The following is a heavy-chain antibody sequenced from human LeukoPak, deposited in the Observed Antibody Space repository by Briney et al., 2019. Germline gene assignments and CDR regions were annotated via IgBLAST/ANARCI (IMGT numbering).Heavy chain of an antibody. CDR1: GFTFSSYS. V-gene: IGHV3-21*01. Sequence: KPGGSLRLSCAASGFTFSSYSMDWVRQAPGKGLEWVSSISSSSSYIYYADSVKGRFNISRDNAKNSLYLQMNSLGAEDTAVYYCARSYNFPYYFDYWGQGTLVTVSS. D-gene: IGHD1-20*01. CDR2: ISSSSSYI. J-gene: IGHJ4*02. CDR3: ARSYNFPYYFDY.